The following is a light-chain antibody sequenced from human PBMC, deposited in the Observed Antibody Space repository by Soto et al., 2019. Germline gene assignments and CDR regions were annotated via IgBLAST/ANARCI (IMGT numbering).Light chain of an antibody. V-gene: IGLV1-44*01. CDR3: AAWDDSLNRRV. Sequence: QSVLTQPPSASGTPGQRVTISCSGSSSNIGSYPVNWYQQLPGTAPKLLIYSTNQRPSGVPDRFSGSKSGTSASLAISGLQSEGEADYYCAAWDDSLNRRVFGGGTKLTVL. CDR1: SSNIGSYP. CDR2: STN. J-gene: IGLJ3*02.